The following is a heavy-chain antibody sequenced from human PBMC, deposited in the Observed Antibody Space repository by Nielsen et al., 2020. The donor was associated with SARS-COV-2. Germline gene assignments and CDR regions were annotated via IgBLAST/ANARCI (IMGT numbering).Heavy chain of an antibody. V-gene: IGHV3-48*03. CDR1: GFTFSSYE. CDR2: ISSSGSTI. D-gene: IGHD6-13*01. J-gene: IGHJ6*02. Sequence: GGSLRLSCAASGFTFSSYEMNWVRQAPGKGLEWVSYISSSGSTIYYADSVKGRFTISRDNAKNSLYLQMNSLRAEDTAVYYCAIAAAGGPYYYYGMDVWGQGTTVTVSS. CDR3: AIAAAGGPYYYYGMDV.